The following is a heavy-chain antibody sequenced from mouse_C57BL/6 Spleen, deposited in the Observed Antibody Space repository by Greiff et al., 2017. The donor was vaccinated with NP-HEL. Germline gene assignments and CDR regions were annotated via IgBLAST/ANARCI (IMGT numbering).Heavy chain of an antibody. CDR1: GYTFTSYW. Sequence: QVQLQQPGAELVRPGSSVKLSCKASGYTFTSYWLHWVKQRPIQGLEWIGNIDPSDSETHYNQKFKDKATLTVDKSSSTAYMQLSILTSEDSAVYYCARDDSGYWGQGTSLTVSS. CDR3: ARDDSGY. J-gene: IGHJ2*02. CDR2: IDPSDSET. D-gene: IGHD1-3*01. V-gene: IGHV1-52*01.